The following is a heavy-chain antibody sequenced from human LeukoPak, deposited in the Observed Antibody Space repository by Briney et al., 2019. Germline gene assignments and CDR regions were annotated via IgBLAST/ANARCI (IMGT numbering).Heavy chain of an antibody. D-gene: IGHD2-15*01. CDR1: GYTFTSFV. CDR3: ARPRGYSYCSGGSCYAYYYYMDV. J-gene: IGHJ6*03. CDR2: MNPNSGNT. V-gene: IGHV1-8*01. Sequence: ASVKVSCTTSGYTFTSFVINWVRQATGQGLEWMGWMNPNSGNTAYAQKFQGRVTITRNTSISTGYIELSSLRYEDTAVYYCARPRGYSYCSGGSCYAYYYYMDVWGKGTTVNISS.